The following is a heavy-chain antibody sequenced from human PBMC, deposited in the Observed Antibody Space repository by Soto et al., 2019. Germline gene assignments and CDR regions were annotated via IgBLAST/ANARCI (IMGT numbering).Heavy chain of an antibody. Sequence: LSHNYSVSGGCIRTARYYWGWIRQAPGKGLEWIGSIYYSGSTYYNPSLKGRVTISVDTSKNQFSLKLSSVTAADTAVYYCACIFSGGYGYGFYYYGMDVWGQGTTVT. CDR1: GGCIRTARYY. J-gene: IGHJ6*02. CDR2: IYYSGST. V-gene: IGHV4-39*01. D-gene: IGHD5-18*01. CDR3: ACIFSGGYGYGFYYYGMDV.